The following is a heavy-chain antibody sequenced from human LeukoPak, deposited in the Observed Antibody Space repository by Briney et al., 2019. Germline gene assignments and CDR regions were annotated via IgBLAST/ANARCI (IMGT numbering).Heavy chain of an antibody. J-gene: IGHJ4*02. V-gene: IGHV1-2*02. CDR2: INPNSGGT. Sequence: GASVKVSCKASGYTFTGYYMHWVRQAPGQGLEWMGWINPNSGGTNYAQKFQGRVTMTRDMSITTAYMELSRLRSDDTAVYYCARDSGDGYNLFDYWGQGTLVTVSS. CDR3: ARDSGDGYNLFDY. D-gene: IGHD5-24*01. CDR1: GYTFTGYY.